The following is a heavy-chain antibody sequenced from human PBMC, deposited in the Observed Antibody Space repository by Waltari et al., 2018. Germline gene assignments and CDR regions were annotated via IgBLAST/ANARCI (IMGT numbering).Heavy chain of an antibody. D-gene: IGHD6-13*01. V-gene: IGHV4-39*01. CDR3: ATQPTGYSSSWPY. CDR2: IYYSGST. CDR1: GGSISSSSYY. J-gene: IGHJ4*02. Sequence: QLQLQESGPGLVKPSETLSLTCTVSGGSISSSSYYWGWIRQPPGKGLEWIGSIYYSGSTYYNPSLKRRVTISVDTSKNQFSLKLSSVTAADTAVYYCATQPTGYSSSWPYWGQGTLVTVSS.